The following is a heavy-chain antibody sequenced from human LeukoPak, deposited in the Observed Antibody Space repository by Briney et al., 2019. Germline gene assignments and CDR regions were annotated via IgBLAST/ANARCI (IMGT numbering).Heavy chain of an antibody. J-gene: IGHJ4*02. CDR3: ARSILLWFGELRNDFDY. D-gene: IGHD3-10*01. CDR2: INPNSGGT. CDR1: GYTFTGYY. Sequence: ASVKVSCKASGYTFTGYYMHWVRQAPGQGLEWMGRINPNSGGTNYAQKFQGRVTMTRDTSISTAYMELSRLRSDDTAVYYCARSILLWFGELRNDFDYWGQGTLVTVSS. V-gene: IGHV1-2*06.